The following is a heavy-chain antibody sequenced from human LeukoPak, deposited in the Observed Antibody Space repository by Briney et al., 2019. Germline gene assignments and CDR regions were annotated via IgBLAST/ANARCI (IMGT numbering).Heavy chain of an antibody. CDR1: GGTFSSYA. J-gene: IGHJ5*02. D-gene: IGHD6-13*01. CDR3: ASSMAAAGTVWFDP. Sequence: SVKVSCKASGGTFSSYAISWVRQAPGQGLEWMGRIIPILDITDYAQKFQGRVTITADKYTSTVYMELSSLGSEDTAVYYCASSMAAAGTVWFDPWGQGTLVTVSS. CDR2: IIPILDIT. V-gene: IGHV1-69*04.